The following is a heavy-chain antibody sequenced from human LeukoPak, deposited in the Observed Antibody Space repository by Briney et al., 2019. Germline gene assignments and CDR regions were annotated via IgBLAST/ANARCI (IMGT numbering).Heavy chain of an antibody. J-gene: IGHJ3*02. Sequence: SVKVSCKASGFTFTSSAVQWVRQARGQRLEWIGWIVVGSGNTNYAQKFQERVTITRDMSTSTAYMELSSLRSEDTAVYYCAADAYYYDSSGYYALSAFDIWGQGTMVTVSS. CDR1: GFTFTSSA. CDR3: AADAYYYDSSGYYALSAFDI. CDR2: IVVGSGNT. D-gene: IGHD3-22*01. V-gene: IGHV1-58*01.